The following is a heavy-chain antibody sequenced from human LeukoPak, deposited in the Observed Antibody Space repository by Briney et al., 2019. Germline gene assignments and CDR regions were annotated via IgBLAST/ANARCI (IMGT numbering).Heavy chain of an antibody. CDR1: GFTFSTYS. CDR3: ARGYCSSTSCYYAGNFNWFDP. V-gene: IGHV3-48*01. Sequence: GGSLRLSCAASGFTFSTYSMTWVRQAPGKGLDWVSYISSSSNVIYYAGSVKGRFTISRDNSKNTLYLQMNSLRAEDTAVYYCARGYCSSTSCYYAGNFNWFDPWGQGTLVTVSS. CDR2: ISSSSNVI. J-gene: IGHJ5*02. D-gene: IGHD2-2*01.